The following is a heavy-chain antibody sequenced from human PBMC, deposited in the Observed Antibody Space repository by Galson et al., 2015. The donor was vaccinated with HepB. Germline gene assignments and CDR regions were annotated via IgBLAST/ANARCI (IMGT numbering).Heavy chain of an antibody. CDR1: GSFSGHY. Sequence: GSFSGHYWSWIRQPPGKGLEWIGEINHSGSTNYSPSLKSRVTISVDTSKNQFSLKLSSVTAADTAVSYCARGPFYGSGSYYKYFYYYYMDVWGKGTTVTVSS. D-gene: IGHD3-10*01. J-gene: IGHJ6*03. V-gene: IGHV4-34*01. CDR3: ARGPFYGSGSYYKYFYYYYMDV. CDR2: INHSGST.